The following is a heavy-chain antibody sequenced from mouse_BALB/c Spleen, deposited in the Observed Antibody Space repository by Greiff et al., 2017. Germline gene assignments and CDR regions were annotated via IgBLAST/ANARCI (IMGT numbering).Heavy chain of an antibody. J-gene: IGHJ4*01. V-gene: IGHV1-15*01. CDR2: IDPETGGT. Sequence: QVQLKQSGAELVRPGASVTLSCKASGYTFTDYEMHWVKQTPVHGLEWIGAIDPETGGTAYNQKFKGKATLTADKSSSTAYMELRSLTSEDSAVYYCTRLPSMDYWGQGTSVTVSS. D-gene: IGHD2-1*01. CDR1: GYTFTDYE. CDR3: TRLPSMDY.